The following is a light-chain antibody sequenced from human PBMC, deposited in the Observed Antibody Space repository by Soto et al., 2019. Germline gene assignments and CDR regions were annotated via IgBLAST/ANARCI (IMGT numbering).Light chain of an antibody. V-gene: IGLV2-14*01. CDR2: DVS. CDR3: SSYTSSSTLALYV. J-gene: IGLJ1*01. CDR1: SSDVGGYSY. Sequence: QSMLTQPASLSGSPGQSITISCTGTSSDVGGYSYVSWYQQHPDKAPKLMIYDVSNRPPGVSNRFSGSKSGNTASLTISGFQAEDEADYYCSSYTSSSTLALYVFGSGTKVTVL.